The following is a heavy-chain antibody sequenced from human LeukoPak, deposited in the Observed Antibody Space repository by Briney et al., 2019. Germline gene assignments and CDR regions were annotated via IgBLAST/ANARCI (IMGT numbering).Heavy chain of an antibody. J-gene: IGHJ4*02. CDR1: GFTFTNYG. Sequence: PGRCLRLSCAASGFTFTNYGMQSVRQAPGKRLERVAGIWYDGSTEYYADSVKSRFTITRDNSKNWLLLQMNSLRAEDTAVYYCAKVGSSDDHDFWGQGTLVTVSS. CDR2: IWYDGSTE. V-gene: IGHV3-33*06. CDR3: AKVGSSDDHDF. D-gene: IGHD1-26*01.